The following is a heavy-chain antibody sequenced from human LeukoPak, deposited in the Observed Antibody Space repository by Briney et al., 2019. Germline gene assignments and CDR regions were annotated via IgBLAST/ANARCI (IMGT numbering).Heavy chain of an antibody. CDR3: ARDLVWARYYGMDV. V-gene: IGHV1-2*02. D-gene: IGHD3-16*01. J-gene: IGHJ6*02. Sequence: ASVKVSCKASGYTFTGYYMHWVRQAPGQGLEWMGWINPNSGGTNYAQEFQGRVTMTRDTSISTAYMELGRLRSDDTAVYYCARDLVWARYYGMDVWGQGTTVTVSS. CDR2: INPNSGGT. CDR1: GYTFTGYY.